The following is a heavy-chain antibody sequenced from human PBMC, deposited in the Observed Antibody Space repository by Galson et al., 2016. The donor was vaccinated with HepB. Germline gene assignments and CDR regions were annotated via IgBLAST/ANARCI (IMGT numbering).Heavy chain of an antibody. CDR2: ISSSSTYI. CDR1: GFTFTSYS. V-gene: IGHV3-21*01. CDR3: ARGAEWLALWYFDY. Sequence: SLRLSCAASGFTFTSYSMNWVRQAPGKGLEWVSSISSSSTYIYYADSVKGRFIIYRDNAKNSLYLKMNSLRADDTAVYYCARGAEWLALWYFDYWGQGTQVTVSS. D-gene: IGHD6-19*01. J-gene: IGHJ4*02.